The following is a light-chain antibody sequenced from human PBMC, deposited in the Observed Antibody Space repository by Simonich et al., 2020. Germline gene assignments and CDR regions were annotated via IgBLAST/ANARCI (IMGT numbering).Light chain of an antibody. CDR3: QQSYSTPWT. J-gene: IGKJ1*01. Sequence: DIQMTQSPSSLSASVGDRVTITCRASQSISSYLNWYQQKPGKAPKLLIYAASSLQSWVPSRFSGSGSWTHFTFTISSLLPEDFATYYCQQSYSTPWTFGQGTKVEIK. CDR2: AAS. V-gene: IGKV1-39*01. CDR1: QSISSY.